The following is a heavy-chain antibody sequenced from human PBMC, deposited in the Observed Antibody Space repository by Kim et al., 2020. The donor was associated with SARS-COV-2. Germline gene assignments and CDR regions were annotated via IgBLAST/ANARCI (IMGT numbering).Heavy chain of an antibody. D-gene: IGHD2-2*01. Sequence: ASVKVSCEASGYSFTGFYIQWIRQAPGQGLEWMGWINPNTGDTDYAQRFQDRVTLTRDTAVNAAYMELNGLTSDDTAVYYCARDPALPAAIREGFADYWG. V-gene: IGHV1-2*02. CDR1: GYSFTGFY. J-gene: IGHJ4*01. CDR2: INPNTGDT. CDR3: ARDPALPAAIREGFADY.